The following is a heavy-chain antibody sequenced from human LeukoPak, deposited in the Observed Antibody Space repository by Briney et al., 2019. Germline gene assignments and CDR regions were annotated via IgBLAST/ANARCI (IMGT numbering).Heavy chain of an antibody. V-gene: IGHV4-34*01. J-gene: IGHJ6*04. D-gene: IGHD3-16*02. CDR1: GGSFSGYY. CDR3: ASLMDLSSYYYYYGVDV. Sequence: SETLSLTCAVYGGSFSGYYWSWIRQPPGKGLEWIGEINHSGSTNYNPSLKSRVTISVDTSKNQFYLKVSSVTAADTAVYYCASLMDLSSYYYYYGVDVWGKGTTVTVSS. CDR2: INHSGST.